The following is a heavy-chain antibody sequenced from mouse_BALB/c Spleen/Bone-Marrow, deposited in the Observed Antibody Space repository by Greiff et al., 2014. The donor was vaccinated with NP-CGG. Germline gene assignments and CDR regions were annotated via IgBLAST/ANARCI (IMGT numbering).Heavy chain of an antibody. CDR3: ARGGISVDY. CDR1: GYAFSGYW. V-gene: IGHV1-80*01. Sequence: QVQLQQSGAELVRPGSSVKISCKASGYAFSGYWMNWVKQRPGQGLEWIGQIYPGDGDTDYNGKFKGKATLTADKSSSTAYMQLSSLTSEDSAVYFCARGGISVDYWGQGTTLPGSS. J-gene: IGHJ2*01. CDR2: IYPGDGDT.